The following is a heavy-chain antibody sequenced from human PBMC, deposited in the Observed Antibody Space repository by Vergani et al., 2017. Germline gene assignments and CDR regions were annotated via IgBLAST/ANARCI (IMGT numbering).Heavy chain of an antibody. CDR1: GFTFSSYA. D-gene: IGHD3-10*01. J-gene: IGHJ4*02. V-gene: IGHV3-23*01. CDR2: IGGSSSST. Sequence: EVQLLESGGGLVQPGGSLRLSCAASGFTFSSYAMSWVRQAPGKGLEWVSTIGGSSSSTTYADSVRGRFAIPRDNSKNTLYLQMNSLTAKDTAVYHGASWDPGNYPLDYWGQGTLVTVSS. CDR3: ASWDPGNYPLDY.